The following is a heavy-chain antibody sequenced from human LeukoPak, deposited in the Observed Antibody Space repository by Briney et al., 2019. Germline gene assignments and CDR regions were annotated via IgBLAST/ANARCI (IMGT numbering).Heavy chain of an antibody. Sequence: SGTLSLTCDVSGGSMSSTKWTSWVRQPPGKGLEWIGEIYHSGSTNYNPSLKSRITISVDKSKNQVSLNLSSVTAADTAVYYCATSTVKNHYCLDYWAQGTLVTVSS. D-gene: IGHD1-14*01. CDR1: GGSMSSTKW. CDR3: ATSTVKNHYCLDY. CDR2: IYHSGST. V-gene: IGHV4-4*02. J-gene: IGHJ4*02.